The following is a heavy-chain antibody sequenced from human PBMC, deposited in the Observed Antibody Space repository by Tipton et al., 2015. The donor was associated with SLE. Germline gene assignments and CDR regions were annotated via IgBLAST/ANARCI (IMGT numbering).Heavy chain of an antibody. D-gene: IGHD3-10*01. J-gene: IGHJ3*02. V-gene: IGHV4-31*02. CDR2: IYYSGST. CDR3: ARERGLLWFGELLSAFDI. CDR1: GYSFTSY. Sequence: QVQLVQSGAEVKKPGESLKISCKGSGYSFTSYWIGWVRQMPGKGLEWIGYIYYSGSTYYNPSLKSRVTISIDTSKNQFSLKLSSVTAADTAVYYCARERGLLWFGELLSAFDIWGQGTMVTVSS.